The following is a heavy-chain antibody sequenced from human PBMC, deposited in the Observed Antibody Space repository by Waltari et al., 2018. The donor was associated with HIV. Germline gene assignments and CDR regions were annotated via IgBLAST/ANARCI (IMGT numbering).Heavy chain of an antibody. Sequence: QVQLQESGPGLVKPSETLCLACTVSGDSISTYSWNWIRQPAGKGLECIGRSYASGSTNHNPSRESRVTMSGDTSKNQFSLKLSSVTAADTAVYYCARRAVERTYGTSDNWCVPWGQGTLVTVSS. CDR3: ARRAVERTYGTSDNWCVP. V-gene: IGHV4-4*07. D-gene: IGHD3-10*01. CDR1: GDSISTYS. CDR2: SYASGST. J-gene: IGHJ5*02.